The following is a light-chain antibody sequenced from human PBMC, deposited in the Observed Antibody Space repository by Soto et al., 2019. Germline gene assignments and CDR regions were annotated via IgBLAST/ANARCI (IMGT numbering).Light chain of an antibody. CDR1: SSVVGDYNS. J-gene: IGLJ1*01. CDR2: DVS. V-gene: IGLV2-11*01. CDR3: CSYVGGYSYV. Sequence: QSVLTQPRSVSGSPGQSATVSCIGTSSVVGDYNSVSWYQQHPGKAPKLMIYDVSKRPSGVPDRFSGSKSGNTASLTISGLQAEDEADYYCCSYVGGYSYVFGIGTKVTVL.